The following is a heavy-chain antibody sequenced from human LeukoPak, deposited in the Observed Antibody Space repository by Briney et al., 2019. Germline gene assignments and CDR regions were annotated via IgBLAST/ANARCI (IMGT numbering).Heavy chain of an antibody. Sequence: PETLSLTCTVSGGSISGDYWSWIRQPAGKGLEWIGRINTSGNSNYNPSLKSRVTMSVDTSKNQFSLKLSSVAAADTAVYYCARGWGYMDVWGKGTTVTVSS. D-gene: IGHD1-26*01. V-gene: IGHV4-4*07. CDR2: INTSGNS. J-gene: IGHJ6*03. CDR3: ARGWGYMDV. CDR1: GGSISGDY.